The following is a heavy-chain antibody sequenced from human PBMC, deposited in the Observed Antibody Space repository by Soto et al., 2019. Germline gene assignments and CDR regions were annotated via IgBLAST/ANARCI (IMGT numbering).Heavy chain of an antibody. J-gene: IGHJ6*03. D-gene: IGHD2-15*01. CDR1: GFTVSSKY. CDR3: VRDDVHCSGDISYWVPMDV. CDR2: IPRGGSI. V-gene: IGHV3-66*01. Sequence: EVQLVESGGGLVQPGGSLRLSCAVSGFTVSSKYMSWVRQSPGKGLEWVAVIPRGGSIYYAVSVKGRFAISIDSSKKTLYLQMNSQSAEDTDVYYCVRDDVHCSGDISYWVPMDVWGKGPTVTVSS.